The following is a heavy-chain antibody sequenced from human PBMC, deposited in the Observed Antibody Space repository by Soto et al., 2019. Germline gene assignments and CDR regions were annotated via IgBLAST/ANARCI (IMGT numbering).Heavy chain of an antibody. Sequence: SVKGSCKASGGTFSSYGINWVRQAPGQGLEWMGGIIPISGAANYAQKFQGRVTITADESTSTVYMELSTLRSDDTAVYYCAGFLRFFLDGMDVWGQGTTVTVSS. D-gene: IGHD3-3*01. CDR2: IIPISGAA. CDR1: GGTFSSYG. CDR3: AGFLRFFLDGMDV. V-gene: IGHV1-69*13. J-gene: IGHJ6*02.